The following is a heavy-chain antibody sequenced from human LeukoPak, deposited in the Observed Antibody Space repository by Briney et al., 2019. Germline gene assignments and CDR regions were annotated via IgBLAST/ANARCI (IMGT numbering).Heavy chain of an antibody. CDR2: IKQGGSEK. V-gene: IGHV3-7*05. J-gene: IGHJ4*02. D-gene: IGHD3-10*01. CDR1: GFTFSSYW. CDR3: AREGRESQGFDY. Sequence: GGSLRLACAASGFTFSSYWMTLVRQAPGKGLEWVANIKQGGSEKHYVDSVKGRFTISRDDAKNSLYLQMNSLRAEDTAVYYCAREGRESQGFDYWGQGTLVTVSS.